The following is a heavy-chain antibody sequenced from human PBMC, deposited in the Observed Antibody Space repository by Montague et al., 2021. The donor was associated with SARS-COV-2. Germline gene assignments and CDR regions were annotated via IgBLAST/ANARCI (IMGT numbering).Heavy chain of an antibody. CDR2: ISGSGGST. V-gene: IGHV3-23*01. CDR1: GFTFSSYA. D-gene: IGHD3-9*01. Sequence: SLRLSCAASGFTFSSYAMSWVRQAPGKGLEWVSAISGSGGSTYYADSVKGRFTISRDNSKNPLYLQMNSLRAEDTAVYYCAKDWELRYFDWLSHGWFDPWGQGTLVTVSS. CDR3: AKDWELRYFDWLSHGWFDP. J-gene: IGHJ5*02.